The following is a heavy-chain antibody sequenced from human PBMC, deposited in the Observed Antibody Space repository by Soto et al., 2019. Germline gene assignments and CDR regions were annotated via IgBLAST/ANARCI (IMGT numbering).Heavy chain of an antibody. J-gene: IGHJ5*02. CDR1: AYTFTSYI. D-gene: IGHD1-26*01. CDR2: MNPNSGNT. Sequence: ASGKVSCKASAYTFTSYIIIWVRQATGQGLEWMGWMNPNSGNTAYAQKFQGRVTMTRNTSISTAYMELSSLRSEDTAVYYCAREREGSGFDPWGQGTLVTVSS. CDR3: AREREGSGFDP. V-gene: IGHV1-8*01.